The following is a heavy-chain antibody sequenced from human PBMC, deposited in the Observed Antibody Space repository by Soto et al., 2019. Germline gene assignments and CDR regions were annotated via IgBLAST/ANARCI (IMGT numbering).Heavy chain of an antibody. V-gene: IGHV4-59*12. Sequence: PSETLCLTCTVSGGSISSYYWSWIRQPPGKGLEWIGYIYYSGSTNYNPSLKSRVTISVDTSKNQFSLKLSSVTAADTAVYYCARRAYGSGSYPFDYWGQGTLVTVSS. J-gene: IGHJ4*02. D-gene: IGHD3-10*01. CDR1: GGSISSYY. CDR3: ARRAYGSGSYPFDY. CDR2: IYYSGST.